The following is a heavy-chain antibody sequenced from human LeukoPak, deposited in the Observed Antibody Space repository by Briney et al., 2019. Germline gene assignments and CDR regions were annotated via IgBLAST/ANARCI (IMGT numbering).Heavy chain of an antibody. D-gene: IGHD2-15*01. CDR2: IYYSGST. CDR3: ALGFCFSGASCNYFDY. Sequence: SETLSLTCTVSGGSISSYYWSWIRQPPGKGLEWIGYIYYSGSTNYTPSLKSRVTISVDTSRDQFSLKLSSVTAADTALYYCALGFCFSGASCNYFDYWGQGTLVTVSS. V-gene: IGHV4-59*08. CDR1: GGSISSYY. J-gene: IGHJ4*02.